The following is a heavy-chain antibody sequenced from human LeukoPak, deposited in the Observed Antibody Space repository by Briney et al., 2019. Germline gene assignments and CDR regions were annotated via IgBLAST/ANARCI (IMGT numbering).Heavy chain of an antibody. CDR3: ARGGFGELSGDAFDI. V-gene: IGHV4-39*01. Sequence: SETLSLTCTVSGGSISSSSYYWGWIRQPPGKGLEWIGSIYYSGSTYYNPSLKSRVTISVDTSKNQFSLKLSSVTAADTAVYYCARGGFGELSGDAFDIWGQGTMVTVSS. CDR2: IYYSGST. J-gene: IGHJ3*02. CDR1: GGSISSSSYY. D-gene: IGHD3-10*01.